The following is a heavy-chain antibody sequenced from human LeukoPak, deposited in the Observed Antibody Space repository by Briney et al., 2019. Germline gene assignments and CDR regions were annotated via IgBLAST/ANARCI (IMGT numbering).Heavy chain of an antibody. V-gene: IGHV1-2*02. Sequence: GASVKVSCKASGYTFTGYYMHWVRQAPGQGLEWMGWINPNSGGTNYAQKFQGRVTMTRDTSISTAYMELSRLRSDDTAVYYCARVMSEKWLPYEGFDYWGQGTLVPVSS. CDR2: INPNSGGT. CDR1: GYTFTGYY. CDR3: ARVMSEKWLPYEGFDY. D-gene: IGHD6-19*01. J-gene: IGHJ4*02.